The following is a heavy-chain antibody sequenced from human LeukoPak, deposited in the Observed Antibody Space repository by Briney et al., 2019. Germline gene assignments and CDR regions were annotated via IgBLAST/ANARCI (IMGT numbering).Heavy chain of an antibody. CDR1: GYTFTGYY. D-gene: IGHD2-2*01. CDR2: MNPNSGNT. V-gene: IGHV1-8*02. Sequence: ASVKVSCKASGYTFTGYYMHWVRQAPGQGLDWMGWMNPNSGNTGYVQRFQGRVTMTGDTSISTAYMELSSLMSDDTAVYYCARAVRNQLLSDYWGQGTLVTVSS. CDR3: ARAVRNQLLSDY. J-gene: IGHJ4*02.